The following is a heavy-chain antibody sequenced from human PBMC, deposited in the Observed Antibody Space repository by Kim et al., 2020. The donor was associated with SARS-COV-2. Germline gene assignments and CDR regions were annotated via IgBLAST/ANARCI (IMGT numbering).Heavy chain of an antibody. V-gene: IGHV1-46*01. Sequence: RKFQGRVTMTRGPSTSTVYMELSSLRSEDTAVYYCARNIIRGVIITGMDYWGQGTLVTVSS. D-gene: IGHD3-10*01. CDR3: ARNIIRGVIITGMDY. J-gene: IGHJ4*02.